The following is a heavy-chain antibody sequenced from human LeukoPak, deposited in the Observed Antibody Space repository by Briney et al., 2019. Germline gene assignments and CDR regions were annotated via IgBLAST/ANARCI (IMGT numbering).Heavy chain of an antibody. Sequence: SETLSLTCTVSGGSISSYYWSWLRQPPGKGLEWIGYIYYSGSTNYNPSLKSRVTISVDTSKNQFSLKLSSVTAADTAVYYCASSPGGGSSWFPLDNWFDPWGQGTLVTVSS. V-gene: IGHV4-59*08. CDR3: ASSPGGGSSWFPLDNWFDP. J-gene: IGHJ5*02. CDR1: GGSISSYY. CDR2: IYYSGST. D-gene: IGHD6-13*01.